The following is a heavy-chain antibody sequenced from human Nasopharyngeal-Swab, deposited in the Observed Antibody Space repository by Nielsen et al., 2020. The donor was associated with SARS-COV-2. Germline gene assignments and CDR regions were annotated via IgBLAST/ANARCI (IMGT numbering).Heavy chain of an antibody. CDR2: MSHDGSNE. D-gene: IGHD4-23*01. Sequence: GGSLRLSCAASGFSFRSYSMNWVRQAPGKGLEWVAVMSHDGSNEDYADSVKGRFTISRDNSKNTFYLQMNSLRVEDTAVYYCAKFLTVTPVVTYSYGMDVWGQGTTVTVSS. V-gene: IGHV3-30*18. CDR1: GFSFRSYS. J-gene: IGHJ6*02. CDR3: AKFLTVTPVVTYSYGMDV.